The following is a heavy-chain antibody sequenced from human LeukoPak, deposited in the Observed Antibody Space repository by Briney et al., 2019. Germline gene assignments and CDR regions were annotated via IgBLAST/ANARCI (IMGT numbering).Heavy chain of an antibody. CDR2: ISGSGGST. CDR1: GFTLSSYA. CDR3: AKDGENDFWSGYYYFDY. V-gene: IGHV3-23*01. D-gene: IGHD3-3*01. J-gene: IGHJ4*02. Sequence: GGSLRLSCAASGFTLSSYAMSWVRQAPGKGLEWVSAISGSGGSTYYADSVKGRFTISRDNSKNTLYLQMNSLRAEDTAVYYCAKDGENDFWSGYYYFDYWGQGTLVTVSS.